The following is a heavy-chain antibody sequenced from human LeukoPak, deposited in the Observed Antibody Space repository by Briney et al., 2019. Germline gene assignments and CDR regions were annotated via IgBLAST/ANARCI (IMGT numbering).Heavy chain of an antibody. CDR3: VKALTDDAFDI. CDR2: ISRNGDTT. Sequence: PGGSLRLSCSASGFTFSIFPMHWVRQAPGKGLEYFSAISRNGDTTYYADSVKGRFTISRDNPKNTLYLQMSSLRPEDTAVYYCVKALTDDAFDIWGQGTMVTVSS. CDR1: GFTFSIFP. V-gene: IGHV3-64D*06. J-gene: IGHJ3*02.